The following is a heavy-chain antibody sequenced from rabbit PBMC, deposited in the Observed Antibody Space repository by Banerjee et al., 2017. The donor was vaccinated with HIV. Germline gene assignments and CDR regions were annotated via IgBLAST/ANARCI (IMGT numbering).Heavy chain of an antibody. D-gene: IGHD6-1*01. Sequence: QEQLEESGGGLVKPEGSLKLSCTVSGFTLSSYVMCWVRQAPGKGLEWIGCINTGSGSAYYANWVISRFTISKTSSTTVALHMTSLTVADTATYFCTREDYTYDYADLWGPGTLVTVS. CDR3: TREDYTYDYADL. CDR1: GFTLSSYV. V-gene: IGHV1S45*01. CDR2: INTGSGSA. J-gene: IGHJ4*01.